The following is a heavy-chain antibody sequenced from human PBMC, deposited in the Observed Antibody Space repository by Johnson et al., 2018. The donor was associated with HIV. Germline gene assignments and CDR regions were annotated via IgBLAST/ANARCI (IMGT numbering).Heavy chain of an antibody. CDR3: AKSNSLGGAGYQPHDAFDI. V-gene: IGHV3-66*01. D-gene: IGHD3-9*01. Sequence: VQLVESGGGLVQPGGSLRLSCAASGFTVSSYYMTWVRQAPGKGLEWVSVFFGGDGTYYADCVRGRFIISRDNAKNSLYLQMNSLRAEDTAVYYCAKSNSLGGAGYQPHDAFDIWGQGTMVTVSS. J-gene: IGHJ3*02. CDR1: GFTVSSYY. CDR2: FFGGDGT.